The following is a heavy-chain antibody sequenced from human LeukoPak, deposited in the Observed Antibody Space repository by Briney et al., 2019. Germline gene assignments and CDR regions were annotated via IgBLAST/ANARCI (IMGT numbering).Heavy chain of an antibody. D-gene: IGHD3-10*01. CDR2: IWYDGSSK. CDR1: GFTFSSYA. Sequence: PGRSLRLSCAASGFTFSSYAMHWVRQAPGKGLQWVAVIWYDGSSKYYADSVKDRFTISRDNSKNTLYLQMNSLRAEDTAVYYCAREGAMVRGAYFDYWGQGTLVTVSS. V-gene: IGHV3-33*01. J-gene: IGHJ4*02. CDR3: AREGAMVRGAYFDY.